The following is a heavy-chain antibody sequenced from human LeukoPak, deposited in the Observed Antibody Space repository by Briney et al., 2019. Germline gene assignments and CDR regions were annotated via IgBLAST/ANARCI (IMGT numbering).Heavy chain of an antibody. CDR3: ARDYSGHAFDI. Sequence: GSSVKVSCKASGGTFSSYAIAWVRQAPGQGLEWMGRITVMSGTANYAQKFQGRVTITADESTSTAYMELSSLRSEDTAVYYCARDYSGHAFDIWGQGTMVTVSS. J-gene: IGHJ3*02. CDR1: GGTFSSYA. D-gene: IGHD5-12*01. CDR2: ITVMSGTA. V-gene: IGHV1-69*15.